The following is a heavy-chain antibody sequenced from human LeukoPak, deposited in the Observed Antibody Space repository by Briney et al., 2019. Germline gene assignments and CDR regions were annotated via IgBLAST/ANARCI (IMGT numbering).Heavy chain of an antibody. J-gene: IGHJ5*02. D-gene: IGHD3-22*01. CDR3: ARESDSSGYYWFDP. V-gene: IGHV4-39*07. Sequence: SETLSLTCSVSGASISSGSNYWGWIRQPPGKTLEWIGSIYSSGSTYYNSSLQSRVIIIIDTPKNHFSLTLSSVTAADTAVYYCARESDSSGYYWFDPWGQGTLVTVSS. CDR2: IYSSGST. CDR1: GASISSGSNY.